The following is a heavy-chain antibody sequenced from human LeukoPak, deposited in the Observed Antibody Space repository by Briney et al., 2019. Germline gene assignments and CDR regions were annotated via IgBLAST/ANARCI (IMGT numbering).Heavy chain of an antibody. J-gene: IGHJ6*03. CDR1: GFTFSSYG. CDR2: ISGSGRST. CDR3: AKNARSTLFLQGSYYYHYMDV. D-gene: IGHD3-22*01. V-gene: IGHV3-23*01. Sequence: GGSLRLSCAASGFTFSSYGMSWVRQAPGKGLEWVSAISGSGRSTYYADSVKGRFTISRGNSKNTLYLQMNSLRAEDTAVYYCAKNARSTLFLQGSYYYHYMDVWGKGTTVTISS.